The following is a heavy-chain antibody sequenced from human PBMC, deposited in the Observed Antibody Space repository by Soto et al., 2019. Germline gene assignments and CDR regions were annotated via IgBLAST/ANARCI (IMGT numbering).Heavy chain of an antibody. V-gene: IGHV4-31*03. CDR3: AGSTECSVTTFDN. Sequence: QVHLQESGPGLVKPSQTLSLTCTVSGGCISSGGYYWSWIRQHPGKGLEWIGYIYYSGSTYYNPTLQGRVTISVATSKNHFTLKLSSVTAADTAVYYCAGSTECSVTTFDNWGQGTLVTVSS. CDR1: GGCISSGGYY. D-gene: IGHD3-10*02. J-gene: IGHJ5*02. CDR2: IYYSGST.